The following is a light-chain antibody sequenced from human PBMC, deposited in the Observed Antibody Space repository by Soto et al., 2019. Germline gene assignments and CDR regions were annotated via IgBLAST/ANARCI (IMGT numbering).Light chain of an antibody. V-gene: IGLV1-47*01. Sequence: QAVVIQPPSASGTPGQRVTISCSGSSSSIGSNYVYWYQQLPGTAPKVLIYRNNQRASGVPDRFSGSKSGTSASLVISGLRSEDESDYYCVAWDDSLNGRVFGAGTKLTVL. CDR3: VAWDDSLNGRV. CDR2: RNN. J-gene: IGLJ1*01. CDR1: SSSIGSNY.